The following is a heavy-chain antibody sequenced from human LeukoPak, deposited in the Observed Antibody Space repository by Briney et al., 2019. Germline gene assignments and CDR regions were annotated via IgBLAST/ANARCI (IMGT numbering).Heavy chain of an antibody. D-gene: IGHD2-2*01. Sequence: GGSLRLSCTASGFTFGDYAMSWFRQAPGKGLEWVGFIRSKAYGGTTEYAASVKGRFTISRDDSKSIAYLQMNSLRAEDTAVYYCAREGLVVPAAEYGMDVWGQGTTVTVSS. J-gene: IGHJ6*02. V-gene: IGHV3-49*03. CDR1: GFTFGDYA. CDR3: AREGLVVPAAEYGMDV. CDR2: IRSKAYGGTT.